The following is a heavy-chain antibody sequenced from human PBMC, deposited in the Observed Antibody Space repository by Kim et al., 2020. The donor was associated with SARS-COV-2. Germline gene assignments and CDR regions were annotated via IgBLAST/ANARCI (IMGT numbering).Heavy chain of an antibody. CDR1: GFSLSTSGMC. J-gene: IGHJ6*02. D-gene: IGHD5-18*01. CDR3: ARMGVDTAMARYYGMDV. V-gene: IGHV2-70*01. Sequence: TLSLTLTCTFSGFSLSTSGMCVSWIRQPPGKALEWLALIDWDDDKYYSTSLKTRLTISKDTSKNQVVLTMTNMDPVDTATYYCARMGVDTAMARYYGMDVWGQGTTVTVSS. CDR2: IDWDDDK.